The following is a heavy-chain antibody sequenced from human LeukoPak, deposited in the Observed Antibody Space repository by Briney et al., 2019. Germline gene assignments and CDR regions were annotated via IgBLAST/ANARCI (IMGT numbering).Heavy chain of an antibody. CDR3: ARDGGIIRFGGQDV. J-gene: IGHJ6*02. CDR1: GFTFSSYW. Sequence: GGSLRLSCAASGFTFSSYWMSWVSQAPGKGLEWVANMNRDGSEKNYVDSIKGRFTISRDNAANSLYLQMNSLRVEDTAVYYCARDGGIIRFGGQDVWGQGTTVIVS. CDR2: MNRDGSEK. D-gene: IGHD3-16*01. V-gene: IGHV3-7*01.